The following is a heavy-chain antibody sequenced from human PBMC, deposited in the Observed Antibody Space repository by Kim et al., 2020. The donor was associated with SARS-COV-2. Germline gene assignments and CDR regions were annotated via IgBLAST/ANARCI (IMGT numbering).Heavy chain of an antibody. J-gene: IGHJ4*02. CDR3: AKDRSTMVRGVKPPLFDY. CDR2: ISGSGGST. V-gene: IGHV3-23*01. D-gene: IGHD3-10*01. Sequence: GGSLRLSCAASGFTFSSYAMSWVRQAPGKGLEWVSAISGSGGSTYYADSVKGRFTISRDNSKNTLYLQMNSLRAEDTAVYYCAKDRSTMVRGVKPPLFDYWGQGTLVTVSS. CDR1: GFTFSSYA.